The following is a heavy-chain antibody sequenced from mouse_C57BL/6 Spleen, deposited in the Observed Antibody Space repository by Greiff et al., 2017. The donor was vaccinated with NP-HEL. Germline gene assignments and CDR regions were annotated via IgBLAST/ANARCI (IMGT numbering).Heavy chain of an antibody. CDR3: ARSVGGYEVLVY. CDR2: IHPNSGST. J-gene: IGHJ3*01. CDR1: GYTFTSYW. Sequence: QVQLQQPGAELVKPGASVKLSCKASGYTFTSYWMHWVKQRPGQGLEWIGMIHPNSGSTNYNEKFKSKATLTVDKSSSTAYMQLSSLTSEDSAVYYCARSVGGYEVLVYWGQGTLVTVSA. D-gene: IGHD2-2*01. V-gene: IGHV1-64*01.